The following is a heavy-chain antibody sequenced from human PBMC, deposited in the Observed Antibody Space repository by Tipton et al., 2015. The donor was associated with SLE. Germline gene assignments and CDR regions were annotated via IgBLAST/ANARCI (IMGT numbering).Heavy chain of an antibody. CDR3: ARGALGSGIVRDY. D-gene: IGHD1-26*01. CDR2: IYTSGRT. Sequence: TLSLTCTVSGGSISSGSYYWSWIRQPAGKGLEWIGRIYTSGRTNYNPSLKSRVTISVDTSKNQFSLKLSSVTAADTAVYYCARGALGSGIVRDYWGQGTLVTVSS. V-gene: IGHV4-61*02. J-gene: IGHJ4*02. CDR1: GGSISSGSYY.